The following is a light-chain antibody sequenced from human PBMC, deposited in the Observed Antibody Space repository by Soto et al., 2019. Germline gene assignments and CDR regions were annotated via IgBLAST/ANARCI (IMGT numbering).Light chain of an antibody. CDR3: QQYYSTPPT. J-gene: IGKJ1*01. V-gene: IGKV4-1*01. CDR2: WAS. CDR1: QNVLSNSNKKNY. Sequence: DIVMTQSPDSLAVSLGERATINCKSSQNVLSNSNKKNYLAWYQQQPRQPPKLLIYWASTRESGVPDRFSGSGSGTDFTLTISSLQAEDVAVYYCQQYYSTPPTFGQGTKVEVK.